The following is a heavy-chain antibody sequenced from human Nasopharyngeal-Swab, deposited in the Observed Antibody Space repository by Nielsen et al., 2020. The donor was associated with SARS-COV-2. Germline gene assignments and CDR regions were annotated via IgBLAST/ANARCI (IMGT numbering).Heavy chain of an antibody. CDR1: GFTVSSNY. Sequence: GESLKISCAAFGFTVSSNYMSWVRQAPGKGLEWVSVIYSGGSTYYADSVKGRFTISRDNSKNTLYLQMNSLRAEDTAVYYCARVYYGSGSSWGQGTLVTVSS. CDR2: IYSGGST. CDR3: ARVYYGSGSS. V-gene: IGHV3-66*01. D-gene: IGHD3-10*01. J-gene: IGHJ4*02.